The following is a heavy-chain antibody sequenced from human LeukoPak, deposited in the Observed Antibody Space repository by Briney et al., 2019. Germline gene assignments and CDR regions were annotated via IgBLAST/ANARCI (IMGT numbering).Heavy chain of an antibody. J-gene: IGHJ4*02. CDR1: GFTFSSYW. Sequence: GGSLRLSCAASGFTFSSYWMSWVRQAPGKGLEWVANIKQDGSEKYYVDSVKGRFTTSRDNAKNSLYLQMNSLRVEDTAVYYCARFGVVTMSDHWGQGTLVTVSS. D-gene: IGHD3-3*01. CDR3: ARFGVVTMSDH. V-gene: IGHV3-7*01. CDR2: IKQDGSEK.